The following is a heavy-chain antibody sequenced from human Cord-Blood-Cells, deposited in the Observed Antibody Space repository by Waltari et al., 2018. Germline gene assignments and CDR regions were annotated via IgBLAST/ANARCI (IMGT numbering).Heavy chain of an antibody. V-gene: IGHV4-31*03. D-gene: IGHD3-3*01. J-gene: IGHJ5*02. CDR1: GGPISSGCYY. CDR2: IYYSGST. CDR3: ARDRYDVWSGYYHWFDP. Sequence: QVQLQEPGPGLVTPSQPLSLTCTVSGGPISSGCYYWSWTRQHPGQGMEWIGYIYYSGSTYYNPSLKSRGTISVDTSKNQFSLKLSSVTAADTAVYYCARDRYDVWSGYYHWFDPWGQGTLVTVSS.